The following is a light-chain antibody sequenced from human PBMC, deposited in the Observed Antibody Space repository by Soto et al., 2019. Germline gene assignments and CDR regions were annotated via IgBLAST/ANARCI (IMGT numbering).Light chain of an antibody. Sequence: DIQMTQSPSSVSASVGDKVTITCRASQHISYWLAWYQQKPGKAPKLLIAAASRLQRGVPSRFSGSGSGTDFFLTSSSLQPEDFGTYYCQQASSFPLTFGGWTKVEIK. J-gene: IGKJ4*01. V-gene: IGKV1-12*01. CDR1: QHISYW. CDR3: QQASSFPLT. CDR2: AAS.